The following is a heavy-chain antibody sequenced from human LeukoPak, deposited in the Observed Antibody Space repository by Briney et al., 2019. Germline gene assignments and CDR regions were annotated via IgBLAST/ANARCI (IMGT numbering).Heavy chain of an antibody. Sequence: GGSLRLSCAASGFTFDDYGMSWVRQAPGKGLEWVSVINWNGGSTGYADSVKGRFTISRDNAKNSLYLQMNSLRAEDTALYYCARVKYDDSSGPIDYWGQGTLVTVSS. J-gene: IGHJ4*02. CDR2: INWNGGST. CDR1: GFTFDDYG. CDR3: ARVKYDDSSGPIDY. D-gene: IGHD3-22*01. V-gene: IGHV3-20*04.